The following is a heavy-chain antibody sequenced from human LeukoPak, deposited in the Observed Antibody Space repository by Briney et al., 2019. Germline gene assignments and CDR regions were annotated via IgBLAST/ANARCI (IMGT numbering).Heavy chain of an antibody. D-gene: IGHD5-18*01. Sequence: ASVTVSCKASGYTFTSYGISWVRQAPGQGLEWMGWISAYNGNTNYAQKLQGRVTMTTDTSTSTAYMELRSLRSDDTAVYYCARDYTVDTAMVSGCWGQGTLVTVSS. J-gene: IGHJ4*02. CDR1: GYTFTSYG. CDR3: ARDYTVDTAMVSGC. V-gene: IGHV1-18*01. CDR2: ISAYNGNT.